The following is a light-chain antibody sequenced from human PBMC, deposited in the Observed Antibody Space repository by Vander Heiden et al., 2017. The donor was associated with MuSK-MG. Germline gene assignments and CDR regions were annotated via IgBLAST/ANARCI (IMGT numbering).Light chain of an antibody. CDR2: AAS. CDR1: QSISSY. CDR3: RQRYGTSPT. V-gene: IGKV1-39*01. Sequence: DIQMTQSPSSLSASVGDRVTITCRASQSISSYLNWYQQKPGKAPKLLIYAASSFLSGVPSTFSGSGSATDFTLTIIRLQPEDFTTYYCRQRYGTSPTFGQGTKVEIK. J-gene: IGKJ1*01.